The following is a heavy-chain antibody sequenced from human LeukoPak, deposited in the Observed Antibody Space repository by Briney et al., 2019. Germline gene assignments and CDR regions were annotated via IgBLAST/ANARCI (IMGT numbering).Heavy chain of an antibody. CDR2: IYYSGST. CDR3: ARILITFGGVIDY. D-gene: IGHD3-16*02. Sequence: SETLSLTCTVSGYSISNGYYWGWIRQPPGKGLEGIGNIYYSGSTYYNPSLKSRVTILLDTSKNQFSLKLSSVTAADTAVYYCARILITFGGVIDYWGQGTLVTVSS. V-gene: IGHV4-38-2*02. CDR1: GYSISNGYY. J-gene: IGHJ4*02.